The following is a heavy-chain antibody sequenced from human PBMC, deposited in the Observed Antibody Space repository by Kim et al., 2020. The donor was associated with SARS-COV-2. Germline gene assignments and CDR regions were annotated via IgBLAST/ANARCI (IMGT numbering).Heavy chain of an antibody. V-gene: IGHV3-7*03. D-gene: IGHD3-22*01. J-gene: IGHJ4*02. CDR3: ARDYHYYDSSGFDY. Sequence: VGSLRLSCAASGFTFSSYWMSWVRQAPGKGLEWVANIKQDGSEKYYVDSVKGRFTISRDNAKNSLYLQMNSLRAEDTAVYYCARDYHYYDSSGFDYWGQGTLVTVSS. CDR2: IKQDGSEK. CDR1: GFTFSSYW.